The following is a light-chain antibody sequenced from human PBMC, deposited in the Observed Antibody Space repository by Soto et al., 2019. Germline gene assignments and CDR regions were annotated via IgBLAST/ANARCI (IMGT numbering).Light chain of an antibody. CDR1: ESVRSN. V-gene: IGKV3-15*01. J-gene: IGKJ5*01. CDR3: QQYYDWPTIT. Sequence: EIVMTQSPATLSVTPGDRATLSCRASESVRSNLAWYQQKPGQAPRLLIYGASIRAANIPARFSGSGSGTEITLTISTLQSEDFAVYSCQQYYDWPTITFGQGTRLE. CDR2: GAS.